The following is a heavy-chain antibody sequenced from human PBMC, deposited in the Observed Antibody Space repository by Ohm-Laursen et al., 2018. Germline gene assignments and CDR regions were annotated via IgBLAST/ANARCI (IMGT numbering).Heavy chain of an antibody. D-gene: IGHD1-26*01. CDR1: GGSASSGSYY. V-gene: IGHV4-61*01. CDR2: IYYSGST. J-gene: IGHJ4*02. CDR3: ARTGGWELLGGGFDY. Sequence: SQTLSLTCTVSGGSASSGSYYWSWIRQPPGKGLEWIGYIYYSGSTNYNPSLKSRVTISVDTSKNQFSLKLSSVPAADTAVYYCARTGGWELLGGGFDYWGQGTLVTVSS.